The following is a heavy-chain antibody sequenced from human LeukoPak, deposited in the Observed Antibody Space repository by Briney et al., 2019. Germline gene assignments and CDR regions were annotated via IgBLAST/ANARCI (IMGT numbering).Heavy chain of an antibody. J-gene: IGHJ3*02. V-gene: IGHV3-30*04. Sequence: PGRSLRLSCAASGFTFSSYAMHWVRQAPGEGLEWVAVISYDGSNKYYADSVKGRFTISRDNSKNTLYLQMNSLRAEDTAVYYCARDPPYYYDSSGYFGAFDIWGQGTMVTVSS. CDR2: ISYDGSNK. CDR1: GFTFSSYA. D-gene: IGHD3-22*01. CDR3: ARDPPYYYDSSGYFGAFDI.